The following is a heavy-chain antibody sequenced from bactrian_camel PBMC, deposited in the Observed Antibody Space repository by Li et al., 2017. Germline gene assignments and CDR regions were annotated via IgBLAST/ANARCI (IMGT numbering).Heavy chain of an antibody. CDR1: GYYSSYC. Sequence: HVQLVESGGGSVQAGGSLKLSCTVSGYYSSYCLGWFRQAPGKEREGVAAIDDDGATTYADSVKGRFTISKDNTGNTLSLQMNSLKPEDTAIYYCAASRFWWLVTRPSEYDFWGQGTQVTVS. CDR2: IDDDGAT. V-gene: IGHV3S53*01. D-gene: IGHD2*01. CDR3: AASRFWWLVTRPSEYDF. J-gene: IGHJ4*01.